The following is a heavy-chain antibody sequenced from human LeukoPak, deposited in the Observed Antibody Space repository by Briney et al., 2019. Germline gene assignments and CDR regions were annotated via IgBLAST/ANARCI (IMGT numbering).Heavy chain of an antibody. J-gene: IGHJ5*02. D-gene: IGHD5-24*01. CDR1: GGSISSSSYF. CDR3: ARESLTWLQSRTSWFDP. CDR2: IYYSGST. V-gene: IGHV4-39*07. Sequence: SETLSLTCTVSGGSISSSSYFWGWIRQPPGKGLEWIGTIYYSGSTYYNPSLKSRVTISVDSSKNQFSLRLSSVTAADTAVYYCARESLTWLQSRTSWFDPWGQGTLVTVSS.